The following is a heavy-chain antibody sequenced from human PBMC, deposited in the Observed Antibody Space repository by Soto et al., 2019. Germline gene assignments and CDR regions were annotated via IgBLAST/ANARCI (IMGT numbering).Heavy chain of an antibody. V-gene: IGHV1-69*01. Sequence: QVQLVQSGAEVKKPGSSVKVSCKASGGTFSTYTISWVRQAPGQGLEWMGGIIPIFGPADYAQKFQGRVTITADESTSTAYMELSSLRSEDTAVYYCARVDGSGYYYAYWGQGTLDTVSS. CDR2: IIPIFGPA. CDR1: GGTFSTYT. CDR3: ARVDGSGYYYAY. D-gene: IGHD3-22*01. J-gene: IGHJ4*02.